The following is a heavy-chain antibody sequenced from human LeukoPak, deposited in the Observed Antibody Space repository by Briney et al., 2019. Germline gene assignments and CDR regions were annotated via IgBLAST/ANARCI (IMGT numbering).Heavy chain of an antibody. V-gene: IGHV3-7*01. Sequence: GESLRLSRAVSGFTFSSYWMSWVRQAPGKGLEWVANIKQDGSEKYYVDSVKGRFTISRDNAKNSLYLQMNSLRAEDTAVYYCASGSNRFDPWGQGTLVTVSS. CDR2: IKQDGSEK. J-gene: IGHJ5*02. CDR1: GFTFSSYW. CDR3: ASGSNRFDP. D-gene: IGHD3-10*01.